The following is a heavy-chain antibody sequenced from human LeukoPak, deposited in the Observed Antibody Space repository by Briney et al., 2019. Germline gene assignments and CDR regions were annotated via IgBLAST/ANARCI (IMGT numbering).Heavy chain of an antibody. CDR3: TTPHLDYGDYYYYYGMDV. J-gene: IGHJ6*02. CDR1: GFTFSNAW. D-gene: IGHD4-17*01. V-gene: IGHV3-15*01. CDR2: IKSKTDGGTT. Sequence: GGSLRLSCAASGFTFSNAWMSWVRQAPGKGLEWVGRIKSKTDGGTTDYAAPVKGRFTISRDDSKNTLYLQMNSPKTEDTAVYYCTTPHLDYGDYYYYYGMDVWGQGTTVTVSS.